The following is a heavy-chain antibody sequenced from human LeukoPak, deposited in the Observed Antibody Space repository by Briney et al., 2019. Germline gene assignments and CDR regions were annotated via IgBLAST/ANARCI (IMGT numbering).Heavy chain of an antibody. J-gene: IGHJ6*03. CDR2: ISGSGGST. CDR1: GFTFSSYA. V-gene: IGHV3-23*01. CDR3: AKGLRYYYYMDV. Sequence: GGSLRLSCAASGFTFSSYAMSWVRQVPGKGLEWVSAISGSGGSTYYADSVKGRFTISRDNSKNTLYLQMNSLRAEDTAVYYCAKGLRYYYYMDVWGKGTTVTVSS. D-gene: IGHD2-21*02.